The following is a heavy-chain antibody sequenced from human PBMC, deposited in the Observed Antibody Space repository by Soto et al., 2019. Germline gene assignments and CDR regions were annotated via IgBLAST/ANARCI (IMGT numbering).Heavy chain of an antibody. CDR1: GYTFTSYG. CDR3: AGALSFRGVTQPRDY. J-gene: IGHJ4*02. D-gene: IGHD1-26*01. Sequence: QVQLVQSGAEVKKPGASVKVSCKASGYTFTSYGISWVRQAPGQGLEWMGWISAYNGNTNYAQKLQGRVTMTTDTSTSTAYMELRSLRSDDTAVYYCAGALSFRGVTQPRDYWGQGTLVTVSS. V-gene: IGHV1-18*01. CDR2: ISAYNGNT.